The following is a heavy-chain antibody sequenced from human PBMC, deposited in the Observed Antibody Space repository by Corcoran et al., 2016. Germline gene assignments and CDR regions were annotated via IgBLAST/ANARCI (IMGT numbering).Heavy chain of an antibody. CDR3: AKSSSITMIVVVTN. CDR2: ISYDGSNK. CDR1: GFTFSSYG. V-gene: IGHV3-30*18. D-gene: IGHD3-22*01. J-gene: IGHJ4*02. Sequence: QVQLVESGGGVVQPGRSLRLSCAASGFTFSSYGMHWVRQAPGKGLEWVAVISYDGSNKYYADSVKGLFTISRDNSKNTLYLQMNSLRAEDSDVYYCAKSSSITMIVVVTNWGQGTLVTVSS.